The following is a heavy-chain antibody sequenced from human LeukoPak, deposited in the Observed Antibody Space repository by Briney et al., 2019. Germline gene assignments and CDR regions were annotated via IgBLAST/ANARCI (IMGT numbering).Heavy chain of an antibody. V-gene: IGHV3-21*01. CDR3: ARDAFDP. CDR1: AFTFSSYW. CDR2: ISSSSGYI. Sequence: GGSLRLSCAASAFTFSSYWMRWVRQAPGKGLEWVASISSSSGYIYYADSVKGRFTISRDNAKNALYLQMSSLRAEDTAVYYCARDAFDPWGQGTLVTVSS. J-gene: IGHJ5*02.